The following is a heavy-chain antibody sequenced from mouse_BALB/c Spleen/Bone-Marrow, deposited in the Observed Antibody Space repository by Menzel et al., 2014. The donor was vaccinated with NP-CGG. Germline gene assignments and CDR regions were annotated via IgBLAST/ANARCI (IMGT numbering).Heavy chain of an antibody. Sequence: EVKLMESGGGLVKPGGSLKLSCAASGFAFSGYDMSWVRQTPEKRLEWVAYISSGGGSTYYPDTVKGRFTISRDNAKNTLYLQMSSLKSEDTAMYYCARHRYYFDYWGQGTTLTVSS. V-gene: IGHV5-12-1*01. J-gene: IGHJ2*01. CDR1: GFAFSGYD. CDR3: ARHRYYFDY. CDR2: ISSGGGST.